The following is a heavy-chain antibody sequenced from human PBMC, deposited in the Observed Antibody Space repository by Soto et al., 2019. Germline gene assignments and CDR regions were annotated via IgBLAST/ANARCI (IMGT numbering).Heavy chain of an antibody. Sequence: QVQLVQSGAEVKKPGSSVKVSCKASGGTFSSYAISWVRQAPGQGLEWMGGIIPIFGTADYAQKFQGRVTITADESTSTAYMELGSLRSEDTAVYYCARDLPEMATTKVIYGMDVWGQGTTVTVSS. CDR2: IIPIFGTA. CDR1: GGTFSSYA. CDR3: ARDLPEMATTKVIYGMDV. J-gene: IGHJ6*02. V-gene: IGHV1-69*12. D-gene: IGHD5-12*01.